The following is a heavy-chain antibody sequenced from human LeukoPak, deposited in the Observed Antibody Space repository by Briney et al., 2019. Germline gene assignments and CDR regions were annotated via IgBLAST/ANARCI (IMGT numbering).Heavy chain of an antibody. J-gene: IGHJ4*02. D-gene: IGHD3-22*01. Sequence: GGSLRLSCAASGFTFSSYSMSWVRQAPGKGLEWVSAISGSGGSTYYADSVKGRFTISRDNSKNTLYLQMNSLRAEDTAVYYCAKRDSSGYYPYYFDYWGQGTLVTVSS. CDR1: GFTFSSYS. CDR3: AKRDSSGYYPYYFDY. CDR2: ISGSGGST. V-gene: IGHV3-23*01.